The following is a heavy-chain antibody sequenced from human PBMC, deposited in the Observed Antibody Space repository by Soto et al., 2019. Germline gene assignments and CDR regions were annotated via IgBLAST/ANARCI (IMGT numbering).Heavy chain of an antibody. V-gene: IGHV3-15*01. CDR3: VSEVSGAFHI. J-gene: IGHJ3*02. CDR2: SKSKTAGGTT. D-gene: IGHD6-25*01. Sequence: PGGSLRLSCAASGFTFSNAWMNWVRQTPGKGLEWVGLSKSKTAGGTTDYTAPVKGRFTIPRDDPENTLYLQMNSLKVEDTALYYCVSEVSGAFHIWGQGTMVTVSS. CDR1: GFTFSNAW.